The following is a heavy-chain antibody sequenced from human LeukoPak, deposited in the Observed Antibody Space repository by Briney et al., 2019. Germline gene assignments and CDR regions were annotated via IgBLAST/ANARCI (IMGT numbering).Heavy chain of an antibody. J-gene: IGHJ4*02. CDR2: IYPGDSDT. CDR3: ARALYDRSEGYYFDL. CDR1: GYSFTKFW. D-gene: IGHD3-22*01. V-gene: IGHV5-51*01. Sequence: GESLKISCKGSGYSFTKFWIGWARQMPGKGLEWMGIIYPGDSDTTYSPSFQGQVTISADKSISTAYLQWSSLKASDTALYYCARALYDRSEGYYFDLRGQGTLVTVSS.